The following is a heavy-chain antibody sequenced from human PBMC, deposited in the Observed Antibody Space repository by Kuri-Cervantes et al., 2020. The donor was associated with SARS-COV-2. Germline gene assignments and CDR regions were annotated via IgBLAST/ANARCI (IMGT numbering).Heavy chain of an antibody. CDR1: GGSISSSSYY. D-gene: IGHD3-10*01. CDR2: IYYSGST. J-gene: IGHJ6*02. CDR3: ARGDSGSGSWDGMDV. Sequence: ESLKISCTVSGGSISSSSYYWGWIRQPPGKGLEWIGSIYYSGSTYYNPSLKSRVTISVDTSKNQFSLKLSSVTAADTAVYYCARGDSGSGSWDGMDVWGQGTTVTVSS. V-gene: IGHV4-39*07.